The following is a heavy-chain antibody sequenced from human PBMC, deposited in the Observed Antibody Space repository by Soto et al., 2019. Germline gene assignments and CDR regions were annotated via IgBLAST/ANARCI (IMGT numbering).Heavy chain of an antibody. CDR3: ARDGGMVGAEGAFDI. V-gene: IGHV4-59*01. CDR2: IYGSGST. D-gene: IGHD1-26*01. CDR1: GGPINTYY. Sequence: QVQLQESGPGLVKPSETLSLTCTVSGGPINTYYWSWIRRPPGKGLEWIGYIYGSGSTNNNPSLKSRVTISVDTSKNQFSLKLSSVTAADTAVYYCARDGGMVGAEGAFDIWGQGTMVTVSS. J-gene: IGHJ3*02.